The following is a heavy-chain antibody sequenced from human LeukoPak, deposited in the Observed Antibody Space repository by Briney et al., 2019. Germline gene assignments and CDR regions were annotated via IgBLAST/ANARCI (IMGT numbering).Heavy chain of an antibody. CDR3: ARAIIVVVPAAHFDAFDI. J-gene: IGHJ3*02. CDR1: GFTFSSYA. CDR2: ISYDGSNK. D-gene: IGHD2-2*01. Sequence: PGGSLRLFCAASGFTFSSYAMHWVRQAPGKGLEWVAVISYDGSNKYYADSVKGRFTISRDNSKNTLYLQMNSLRAEDTAVYYCARAIIVVVPAAHFDAFDIWGQGTMVTVSS. V-gene: IGHV3-30*01.